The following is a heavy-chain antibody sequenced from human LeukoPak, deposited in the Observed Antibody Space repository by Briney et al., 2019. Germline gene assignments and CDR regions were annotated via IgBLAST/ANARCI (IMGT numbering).Heavy chain of an antibody. Sequence: GGSLRLSCAASGFILKKYWMNWVRQVPGKGLECLANIKEDGSETYYADSVKGRFTISRDNPKNLLFLQINSLRVEDTAVYYCARETPRRGETRDGYRWGQGTVVTVSS. D-gene: IGHD5-24*01. V-gene: IGHV3-7*01. CDR1: GFILKKYW. CDR3: ARETPRRGETRDGYR. J-gene: IGHJ4*02. CDR2: IKEDGSET.